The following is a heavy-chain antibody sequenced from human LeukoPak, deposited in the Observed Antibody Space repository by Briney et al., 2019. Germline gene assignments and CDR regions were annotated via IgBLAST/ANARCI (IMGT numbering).Heavy chain of an antibody. J-gene: IGHJ4*02. CDR2: ISSSSFYT. V-gene: IGHV3-11*06. CDR1: GFTFSDYY. D-gene: IGHD3-9*01. CDR3: ARDHRLRYFDWSDFDY. Sequence: GGSLRLSCAASGFTFSDYYMSWIRQAPGKGLEWISYISSSSFYTSYTDSVKGRFTISRDNAKNSLYLQMNSLRAEDTAVYYCARDHRLRYFDWSDFDYWGQGTLVTVSS.